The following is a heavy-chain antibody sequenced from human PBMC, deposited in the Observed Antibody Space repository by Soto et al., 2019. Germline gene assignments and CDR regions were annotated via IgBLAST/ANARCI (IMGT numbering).Heavy chain of an antibody. CDR1: GGSISSGGYS. CDR3: ARSRGYTGYDTYHFDY. J-gene: IGHJ4*02. D-gene: IGHD5-12*01. Sequence: SETLSLTCAVSGGSISSGGYSWSWIRQPPGKGLEWIGYIYHSGSTNYNPSLKSRVTISVDTSKSHFSLKLNSMTAADTAVYYCARSRGYTGYDTYHFDYWGRGILVTVSS. CDR2: IYHSGST. V-gene: IGHV4-30-2*02.